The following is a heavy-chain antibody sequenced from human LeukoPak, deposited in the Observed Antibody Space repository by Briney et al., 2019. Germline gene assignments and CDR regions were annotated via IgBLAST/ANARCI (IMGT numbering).Heavy chain of an antibody. D-gene: IGHD3-10*01. Sequence: GGSLRLSCAASGFTFSSYWITWVRQAPGEGLAWVANIKEDGSEKYYVDSVKGRFTISRDNSKNTLYLQMNSLRAEDTAVYYCAKDLYYYGSGSSPFDYWGQGTLVTVSS. V-gene: IGHV3-7*01. CDR3: AKDLYYYGSGSSPFDY. CDR2: IKEDGSEK. CDR1: GFTFSSYW. J-gene: IGHJ4*02.